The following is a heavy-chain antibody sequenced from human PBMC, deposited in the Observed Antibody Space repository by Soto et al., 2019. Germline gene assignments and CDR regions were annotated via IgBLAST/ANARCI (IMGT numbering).Heavy chain of an antibody. Sequence: GESLKISCKGSGYSFTSYWIGWVRQMPGKGLEWMGIIYPGDSDTRYSPSFQGQVTISADKSISTAYLQWSSLKAADTAMYYCARFAYDKATPLSSGMDVWGQGTTVTVSS. D-gene: IGHD5-12*01. J-gene: IGHJ6*02. CDR2: IYPGDSDT. CDR3: ARFAYDKATPLSSGMDV. CDR1: GYSFTSYW. V-gene: IGHV5-51*01.